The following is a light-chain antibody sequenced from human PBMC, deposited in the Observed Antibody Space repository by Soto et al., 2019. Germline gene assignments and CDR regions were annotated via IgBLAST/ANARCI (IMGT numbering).Light chain of an antibody. V-gene: IGLV3-21*02. J-gene: IGLJ2*01. CDR1: NIASKS. Sequence: SYELTQPPSVSVAPGQTASISCGGNNIASKSVHWYQQKPGQAPVMVIYDDRDRPSGIPSRFSGSNSGNTATLTVSRVAAGDEADYFCHVWDSGSVVFGGGTSSPS. CDR3: HVWDSGSVV. CDR2: DDR.